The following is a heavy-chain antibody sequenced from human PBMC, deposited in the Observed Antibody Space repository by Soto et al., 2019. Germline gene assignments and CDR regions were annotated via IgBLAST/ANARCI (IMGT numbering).Heavy chain of an antibody. CDR3: AKTTNDYGDYGYYYYYMDV. Sequence: ASETLSLTCTVSGGSISSYYWSWIRQPPGKGLEWIGYIYYSGSTNYNPSLKSRVTISVDTSKNQFSLKLSSVTAADTAVYYCAKTTNDYGDYGYYYYYMDVWGKGTTVTVSS. V-gene: IGHV4-59*01. D-gene: IGHD4-17*01. J-gene: IGHJ6*03. CDR1: GGSISSYY. CDR2: IYYSGST.